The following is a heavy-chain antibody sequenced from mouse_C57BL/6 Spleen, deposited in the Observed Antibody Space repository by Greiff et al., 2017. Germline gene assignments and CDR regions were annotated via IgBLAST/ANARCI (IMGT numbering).Heavy chain of an antibody. CDR2: ISSGGSYT. CDR1: GFTFSSYG. CDR3: ARHEDFTTVVAGYYAMDY. D-gene: IGHD1-1*01. V-gene: IGHV5-6*01. J-gene: IGHJ4*01. Sequence: EVKLMESGGDLVKPGGSLKLSCAASGFTFSSYGMSWVRQTPDKRLEWVATISSGGSYTYYPDSVKGRFTISRDNAKNTLYLQMSSLKSEDTAMYYCARHEDFTTVVAGYYAMDYWGQGTSVTVSS.